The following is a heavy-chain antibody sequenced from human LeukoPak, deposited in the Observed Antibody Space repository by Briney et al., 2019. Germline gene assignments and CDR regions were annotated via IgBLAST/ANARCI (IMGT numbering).Heavy chain of an antibody. CDR2: ISSSGSTI. D-gene: IGHD5-24*01. CDR1: GFTFSSYS. J-gene: IGHJ3*02. CDR3: ARDRRAFDI. V-gene: IGHV3-48*04. Sequence: GGSLRLSCAASGFTFSSYSMKWVRQAPGKGLEWVSFISSSGSTIYYADSVKGRFTISRDNAKNSLYLQMNSLRAEDTAVYYCARDRRAFDIWGQGTMVTVSS.